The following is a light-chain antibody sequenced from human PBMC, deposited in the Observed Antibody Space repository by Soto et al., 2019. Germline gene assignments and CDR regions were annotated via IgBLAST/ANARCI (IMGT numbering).Light chain of an antibody. CDR1: SSDVGGYNY. Sequence: QSVLAQPASGSGSPGQSITSSCTGTSSDVGGYNYVSWYQQHPGKAPKLRICDVNNRHSGVSNRFSCSKCVYMASPTTSGLPAEDVSYYSCSPYTNSTSRHVF. V-gene: IGLV2-14*03. CDR3: SPYTNSTSRHV. J-gene: IGLJ1*01. CDR2: DVN.